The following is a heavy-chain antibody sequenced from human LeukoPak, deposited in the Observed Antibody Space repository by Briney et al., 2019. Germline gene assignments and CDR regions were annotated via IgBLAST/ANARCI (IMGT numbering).Heavy chain of an antibody. CDR2: IRYDGNNE. CDR1: GFSFNSYG. V-gene: IGHV3-30*02. CDR3: ARDQGWVPTAFEF. J-gene: IGHJ4*02. Sequence: GGSLRLSCAASGFSFNSYGFHWFRQAPGKGLEWVAYIRYDGNNEDYADSVKGRFTISRDNSKNMVFLQMNRLQLEDTAVFYCARDQGWVPTAFEFWGQGILVTVSS. D-gene: IGHD4/OR15-4a*01.